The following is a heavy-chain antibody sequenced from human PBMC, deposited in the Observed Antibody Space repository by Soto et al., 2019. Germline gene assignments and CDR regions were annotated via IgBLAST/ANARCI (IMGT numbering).Heavy chain of an antibody. J-gene: IGHJ5*02. CDR2: IHYSGNT. CDR1: SASIGSYF. CDR3: ARDFSYGSRTNNLICP. Sequence: PETLSHTCSGSSASIGSYFWSWFRQPPGKGLEWIGNIHYSGNTNINPSLRSRVTMSADTSRNQFSLKLSSVTAADTAVYFCARDFSYGSRTNNLICPWGQGTPVTVSS. V-gene: IGHV4-59*01. D-gene: IGHD3-10*01.